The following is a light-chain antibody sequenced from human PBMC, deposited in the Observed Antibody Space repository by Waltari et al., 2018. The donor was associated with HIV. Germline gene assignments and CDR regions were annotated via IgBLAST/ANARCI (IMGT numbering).Light chain of an antibody. CDR3: ATWDGSLNAWV. Sequence: QSVVPPPTSASRTRGQRGTISCSGSSSKKGSYTFHWYQQGPGRAHKILIVSNNQRPSGVPDRFSGSKSGTSASLAISGLQSEDEADYYCATWDGSLNAWVFGGGTKLTVL. J-gene: IGLJ3*02. CDR2: SNN. CDR1: SSKKGSYT. V-gene: IGLV1-44*01.